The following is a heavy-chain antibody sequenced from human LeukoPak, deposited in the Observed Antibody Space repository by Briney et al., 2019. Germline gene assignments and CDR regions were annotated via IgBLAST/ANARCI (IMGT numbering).Heavy chain of an antibody. CDR1: GASISNYS. V-gene: IGHV4-59*01. CDR3: ARDSYYYDSSGYSSSNWFDP. J-gene: IGHJ5*02. D-gene: IGHD3-22*01. CDR2: IYYSGST. Sequence: SETLSLTCTVSGASISNYSWSWIRQPPGKGLEWIGYIYYSGSTNYNPSLKSRVTISVDTSKNQFSLKLSSVTAADTAVYYCARDSYYYDSSGYSSSNWFDPWGQGTRVTVSS.